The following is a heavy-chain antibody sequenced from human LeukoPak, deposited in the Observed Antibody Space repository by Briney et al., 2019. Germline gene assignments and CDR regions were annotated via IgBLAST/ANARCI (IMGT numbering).Heavy chain of an antibody. CDR3: AKDRSRLTAGSFDY. Sequence: GGSLRLSCGASGFTFSDHYMDWVRQAPGKGLEWVGRIRNKANIYTTEYAESVKGRFTISRDDSKNSLYLQMNSLRAEDTAVYYCAKDRSRLTAGSFDYWGQGTLVTVSS. V-gene: IGHV3-72*01. CDR2: IRNKANIYTT. CDR1: GFTFSDHY. D-gene: IGHD5-18*01. J-gene: IGHJ4*02.